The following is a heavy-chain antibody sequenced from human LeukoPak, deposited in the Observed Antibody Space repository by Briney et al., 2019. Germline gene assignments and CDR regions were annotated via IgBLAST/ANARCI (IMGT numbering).Heavy chain of an antibody. J-gene: IGHJ4*02. D-gene: IGHD6-19*01. CDR2: FDPEDGET. Sequence: ASVKVSCKFSGYTLTVLSMHWVRQAPGKGLEWMGGFDPEDGETIYAQKFQGRVTMTEDTSTDTAYMELSSLRSEDTAVYYCATDLVSVAALGYWGQGTLVTVSS. CDR1: GYTLTVLS. V-gene: IGHV1-24*01. CDR3: ATDLVSVAALGY.